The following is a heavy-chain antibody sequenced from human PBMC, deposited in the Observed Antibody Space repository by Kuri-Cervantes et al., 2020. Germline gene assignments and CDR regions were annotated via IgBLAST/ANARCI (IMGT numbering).Heavy chain of an antibody. Sequence: GSLRLSCAVSGYSISSGYYWGWIRQPPGKGLEWIGSIYHSGSTNYNPSLKSRVTISVDTSKNQFSLKLSSVTAADTAVYYCAREGSGWRPRYFDLWGRGTLVTVSS. V-gene: IGHV4-38-2*02. D-gene: IGHD6-19*01. CDR2: IYHSGST. CDR1: GYSISSGYY. CDR3: AREGSGWRPRYFDL. J-gene: IGHJ2*01.